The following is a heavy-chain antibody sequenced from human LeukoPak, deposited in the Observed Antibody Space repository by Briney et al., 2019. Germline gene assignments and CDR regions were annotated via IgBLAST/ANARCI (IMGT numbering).Heavy chain of an antibody. J-gene: IGHJ6*03. CDR1: GFTFDDYA. D-gene: IGHD2-2*01. V-gene: IGHV3-9*03. CDR2: ISWNSASI. CDR3: AKSQASTWSNYYYFMDV. Sequence: QPGGSLRLSCAGSGFTFDDYAMHWVRQAPGKGLEWVSGISWNSASIGYADSVKGRFTISRDNAKNSLYLQMNSLRADDMALYYCAKSQASTWSNYYYFMDVWGKGTTVTVSS.